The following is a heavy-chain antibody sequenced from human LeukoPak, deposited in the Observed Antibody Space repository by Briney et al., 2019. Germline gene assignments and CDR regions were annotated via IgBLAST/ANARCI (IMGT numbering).Heavy chain of an antibody. CDR2: IRDSGNTI. Sequence: GGSLRLSCAASGFTFSSYEMNWVRQPPGKGLEWVSYIRDSGNTIYYADSVKGRFIISRDNAKNSVYLQMNSLRAEDTAVYYCLRGDRRDYWGQGTLVTVSS. J-gene: IGHJ4*02. CDR3: LRGDRRDY. V-gene: IGHV3-48*03. CDR1: GFTFSSYE.